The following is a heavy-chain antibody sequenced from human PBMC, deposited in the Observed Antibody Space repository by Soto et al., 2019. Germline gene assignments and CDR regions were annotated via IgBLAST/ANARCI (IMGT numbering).Heavy chain of an antibody. CDR1: GGSISSGDYY. CDR3: ARQSVVVTASIDY. D-gene: IGHD2-21*02. V-gene: IGHV4-30-4*01. Sequence: QVQLQESGPGLVKPSQTLSLTCTVSGGSISSGDYYWSWIRQPPGKGLEWIGYIYYSGSTYYNPALKSRVTISVDTSKNQFSLKLSSVTAADTAVYSWARQSVVVTASIDYWGQGTLVTVSS. CDR2: IYYSGST. J-gene: IGHJ4*02.